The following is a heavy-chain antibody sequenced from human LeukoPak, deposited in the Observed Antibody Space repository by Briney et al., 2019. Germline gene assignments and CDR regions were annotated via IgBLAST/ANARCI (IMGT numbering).Heavy chain of an antibody. CDR3: AKDQGITMIVVPDY. D-gene: IGHD3-22*01. Sequence: GGSLRLSCAASGFTFSSYGMHWVRQAPGKGLEWVAVISYDGSNKYYADSVKGRFTISRDNSKNTLYLQMYSLRAEDTAVYYCAKDQGITMIVVPDYWGQGTLVTVSS. CDR1: GFTFSSYG. J-gene: IGHJ4*02. CDR2: ISYDGSNK. V-gene: IGHV3-30*18.